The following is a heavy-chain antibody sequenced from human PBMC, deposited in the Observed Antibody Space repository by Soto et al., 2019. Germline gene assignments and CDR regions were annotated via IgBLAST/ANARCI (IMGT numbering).Heavy chain of an antibody. D-gene: IGHD5-18*01. Sequence: QVQLVQSGAEVKKPESSVKVSCKAPGGTFSTYAISWVRQAPGQGLEWMGGIIPMFGTANYAQRFQDRVTITADESTTTVYMELRSLRSEDTAGYFCASGIQLWLRRINNGYSGWGQGTLVTVSS. CDR3: ASGIQLWLRRINNGYSG. V-gene: IGHV1-69*12. CDR2: IIPMFGTA. J-gene: IGHJ4*02. CDR1: GGTFSTYA.